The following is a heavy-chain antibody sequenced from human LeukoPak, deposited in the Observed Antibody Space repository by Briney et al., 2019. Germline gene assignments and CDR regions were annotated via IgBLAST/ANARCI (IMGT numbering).Heavy chain of an antibody. V-gene: IGHV1-46*01. D-gene: IGHD6-6*01. CDR1: GYTFTSYY. CDR3: ARTSSSSSDY. J-gene: IGHJ4*02. Sequence: ASVKVSCKASGYTFTSYYMHWVRQAPGQGLEWMRIINPSGGSTSYAQKFQGRVTITRNTSISTAYMELSSLRSEDTAVYYCARTSSSSSDYWGQGTLVTVSS. CDR2: INPSGGST.